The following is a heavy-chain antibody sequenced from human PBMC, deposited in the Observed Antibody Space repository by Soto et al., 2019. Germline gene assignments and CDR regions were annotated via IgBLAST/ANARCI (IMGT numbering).Heavy chain of an antibody. CDR2: ISSSSSYI. D-gene: IGHD3-22*01. CDR1: GFTFSSYS. CDR3: ARALPDYYDSSGYYYAFDI. Sequence: GGSLRLSCAASGFTFSSYSMNWVRQAPGKGLEWVSSISSSSSYIYYAASVKGRFTISRDNAKNSLYLKMNSLRAEDTAVYYCARALPDYYDSSGYYYAFDIWGQGTMVTVSS. V-gene: IGHV3-21*01. J-gene: IGHJ3*02.